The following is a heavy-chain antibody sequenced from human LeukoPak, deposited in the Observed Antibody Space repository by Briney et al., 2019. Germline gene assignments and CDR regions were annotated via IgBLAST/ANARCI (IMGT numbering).Heavy chain of an antibody. V-gene: IGHV1-2*02. Sequence: ASVKVSCEASGYTFTGYYMHWVQQAPGQGLEWMGWINLNSGGTNYAQKLQGRVTMTRDTSNSTAYMELSRLRSDDTALYYCARTYIVVVPAAGYWGQGTLVTVSS. CDR3: ARTYIVVVPAAGY. CDR2: INLNSGGT. CDR1: GYTFTGYY. J-gene: IGHJ4*02. D-gene: IGHD2-2*01.